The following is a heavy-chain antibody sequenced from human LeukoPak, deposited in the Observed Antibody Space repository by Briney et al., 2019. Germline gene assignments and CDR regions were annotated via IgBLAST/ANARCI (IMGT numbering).Heavy chain of an antibody. CDR1: EFAFSTYN. CDR2: ISTGSSTT. J-gene: IGHJ4*02. V-gene: IGHV3-48*02. Sequence: GGSLRLSCAASEFAFSTYNMNWVRQAPGKGLEWVSYISTGSSTTYYADSVKGRFTISRDNVENSLYLQMNSLRDEDTAVYYCARVAAGYSVNYFDYWGQGTLVTASS. CDR3: ARVAAGYSVNYFDY. D-gene: IGHD4-23*01.